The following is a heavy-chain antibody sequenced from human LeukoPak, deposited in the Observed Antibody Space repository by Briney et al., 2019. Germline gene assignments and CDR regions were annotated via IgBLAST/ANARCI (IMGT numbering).Heavy chain of an antibody. V-gene: IGHV4-34*01. D-gene: IGHD4-11*01. J-gene: IGHJ5*02. CDR2: INHSGST. Sequence: SETLSLTCAVYGGSFSGYYWSWIRQPPGKGLEWIGEINHSGSTNYNPSLKSRVNISVDTSKNQFSLKLSSVTAADTAVYYCARRESNIQNWFQPWGQGTPVTVPS. CDR1: GGSFSGYY. CDR3: ARRESNIQNWFQP.